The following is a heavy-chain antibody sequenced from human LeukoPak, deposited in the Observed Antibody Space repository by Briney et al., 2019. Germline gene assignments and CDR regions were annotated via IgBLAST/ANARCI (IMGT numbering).Heavy chain of an antibody. D-gene: IGHD3-22*01. CDR3: AKGSYDSSGYYY. CDR1: GFTFSSYA. V-gene: IGHV3-9*01. CDR2: ISWNSGSI. J-gene: IGHJ4*02. Sequence: GGSLRLSCAASGFTFSSYAMHWVRQAPGKGLEWVSGISWNSGSIGYADSVKGRFTISRDNAKNSLYLQMNSLRAEDTALYYCAKGSYDSSGYYYWGQGTLVTVSS.